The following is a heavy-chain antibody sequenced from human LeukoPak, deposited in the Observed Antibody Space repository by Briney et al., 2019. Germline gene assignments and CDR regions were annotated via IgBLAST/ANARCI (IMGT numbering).Heavy chain of an antibody. D-gene: IGHD6-13*01. J-gene: IGHJ1*01. CDR2: INPNSGGT. CDR1: GYTFTGYY. Sequence: ASVKVSCKASGYTFTGYYMHWVRQAPGQGLEWMGWINPNSGGTNYAQKFRGRVTMTRDTSISTAYMELSRLRSDDTAVYYCAREAMYSSSWYEYFQHWGQGTLVTVSS. CDR3: AREAMYSSSWYEYFQH. V-gene: IGHV1-2*02.